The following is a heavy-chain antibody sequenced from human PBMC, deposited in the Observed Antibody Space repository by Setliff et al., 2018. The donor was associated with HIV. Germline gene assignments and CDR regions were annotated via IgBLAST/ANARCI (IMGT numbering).Heavy chain of an antibody. Sequence: PSETLSLTCSVSGGSVIKDKFYWGWIRQAPAKGLEWIGTLYDTGRTYYNPPLKSRVSIFVDTTKNEFSLNLRSVTAADTAVYFCVNSGYDGDYYYYYMDVWGKGTMVTVSS. V-gene: IGHV4-39*01. CDR3: VNSGYDGDYYYYYMDV. CDR1: GGSVIKDKFY. J-gene: IGHJ6*03. CDR2: LYDTGRT. D-gene: IGHD5-12*01.